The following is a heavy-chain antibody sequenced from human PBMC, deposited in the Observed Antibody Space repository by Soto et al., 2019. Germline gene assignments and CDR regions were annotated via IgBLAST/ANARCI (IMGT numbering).Heavy chain of an antibody. CDR2: INSAGSST. CDR1: GFTFSSYW. J-gene: IGHJ4*02. V-gene: IGHV3-74*01. CDR3: VRTSLVVAAATREAY. D-gene: IGHD2-15*01. Sequence: EVQLVESGGGLVQPGESLRLSCAASGFTFSSYWMHWVRQAPGKGLVWVSRINSAGSSTSYAGSVKGRFTISRDNAKNTLYLQMNSLRAEDTAVYYCVRTSLVVAAATREAYWGQGTLVTVSS.